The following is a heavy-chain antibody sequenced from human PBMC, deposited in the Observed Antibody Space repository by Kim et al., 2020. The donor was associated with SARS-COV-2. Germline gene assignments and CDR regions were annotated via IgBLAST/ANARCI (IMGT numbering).Heavy chain of an antibody. Sequence: PSLKSRVTISVDTSKNQFSLKVSSVTAADTAVYYCARGSGSSRYNNWFDPWGQGTLATVSS. V-gene: IGHV4-39*07. CDR3: ARGSGSSRYNNWFDP. J-gene: IGHJ5*02. D-gene: IGHD3-10*01.